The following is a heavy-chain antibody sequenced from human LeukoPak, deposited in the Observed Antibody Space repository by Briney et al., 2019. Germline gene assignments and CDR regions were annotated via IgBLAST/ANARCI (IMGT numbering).Heavy chain of an antibody. CDR3: ARDYCSGVSCYYFDY. D-gene: IGHD2-15*01. V-gene: IGHV3-21*01. CDR2: ISRSSSYR. J-gene: IGHJ4*02. CDR1: GFTFSRHW. Sequence: GGSLRLSCAGSGFTFSRHWMHWVRQAPGKGLVWVSSISRSSSYRYYADSVKGRFTISRDNAKNSLYLQMNSLRAEDTAVYYCARDYCSGVSCYYFDYWGQGTLVTVSS.